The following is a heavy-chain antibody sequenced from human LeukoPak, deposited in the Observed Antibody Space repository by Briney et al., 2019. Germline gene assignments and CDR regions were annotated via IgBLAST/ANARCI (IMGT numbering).Heavy chain of an antibody. V-gene: IGHV1-2*02. Sequence: SVKVSCKASGYTFTGYYMHWVRQAPGQGLEWMGWINPNSGGTNYAQKFQGRVTMTRDTSISTAYMELSRLRSDDTAVYYCAREYYDSSGYYYYAFDIWGQGTMVTVSS. D-gene: IGHD3-22*01. CDR1: GYTFTGYY. CDR2: INPNSGGT. J-gene: IGHJ3*02. CDR3: AREYYDSSGYYYYAFDI.